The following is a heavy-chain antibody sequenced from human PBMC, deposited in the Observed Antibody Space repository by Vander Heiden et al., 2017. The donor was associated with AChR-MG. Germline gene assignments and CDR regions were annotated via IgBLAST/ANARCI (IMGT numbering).Heavy chain of an antibody. V-gene: IGHV3-13*05. D-gene: IGHD4-17*01. J-gene: IGHJ3*02. CDR3: ARGNGDYGSAFDI. CDR2: IGTAGDP. CDR1: GFPFSSYD. Sequence: EVQLVESGGGLVQPGGSLRLSCAASGFPFSSYDMHGVRQATGKGLEWVSAIGTAGDPYYPGSVKGRFTISRENAKNSLYLQMNSLRAGDTAVYYCARGNGDYGSAFDIWGQGTMVTVSS.